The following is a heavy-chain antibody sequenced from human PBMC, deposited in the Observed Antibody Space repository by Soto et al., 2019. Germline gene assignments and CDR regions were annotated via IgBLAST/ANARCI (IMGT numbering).Heavy chain of an antibody. D-gene: IGHD3-3*01. CDR2: IYNGGST. Sequence: SETLSLTCTVSGDSVSSVGFHWAWLRRPPGRGLEWIGYIYNGGSTYYRPSLESPMNMSLDATRNHYSLRLTSVTAADTAVYFCARAPVGLDTISYFDYWGQGKLVT. CDR1: GDSVSSVGFH. CDR3: ARAPVGLDTISYFDY. V-gene: IGHV4-30-4*01. J-gene: IGHJ4*02.